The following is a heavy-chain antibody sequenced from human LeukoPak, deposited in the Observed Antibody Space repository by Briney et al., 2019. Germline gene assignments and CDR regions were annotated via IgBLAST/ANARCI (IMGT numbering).Heavy chain of an antibody. CDR2: ISYDGSNK. V-gene: IGHV3-30*04. CDR1: GFTFSSYA. D-gene: IGHD6-19*01. J-gene: IGHJ4*02. Sequence: GGSLRLSCAASGFTFSSYAMHWVRQAPGKGLEWVAVISYDGSNKYYADSVKGRFTISRDNPKNTLYLQMNSLRAEDTAVYYCARDPAVAGPGDYWGQGTLVTVSS. CDR3: ARDPAVAGPGDY.